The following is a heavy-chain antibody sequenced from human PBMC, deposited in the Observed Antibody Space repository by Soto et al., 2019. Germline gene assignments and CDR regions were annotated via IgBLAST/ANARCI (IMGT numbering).Heavy chain of an antibody. J-gene: IGHJ6*02. Sequence: EVQLVESGGGLVQPGRSLSLSCAASGYPFRNYWMHWFRQAPGKGLVWVSRVNSAGDTTYYADSVKGRFTISRDNAKNTLHLQMNSLGAEDTAVYYCASNYAYAEGYYFDGIDVCCPGAPVMVSS. V-gene: IGHV3-74*01. CDR2: VNSAGDTT. D-gene: IGHD3-16*01. CDR1: GYPFRNYW. CDR3: ASNYAYAEGYYFDGIDV.